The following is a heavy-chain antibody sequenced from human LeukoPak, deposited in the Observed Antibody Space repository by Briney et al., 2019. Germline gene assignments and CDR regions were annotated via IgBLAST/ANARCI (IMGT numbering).Heavy chain of an antibody. CDR1: GFTFSSYA. V-gene: IGHV3-23*01. CDR2: ISGSGGST. D-gene: IGHD5-24*01. Sequence: GGSLRLSCAASGFTFSSYAMSCVRQAPGKGLEWVSAISGSGGSTYYADSVKGRFTISRDNSKNTLYLQMNSLRAEDTAVYYCAKDFRGYNTPFDYWGQGTLVTVSS. CDR3: AKDFRGYNTPFDY. J-gene: IGHJ4*02.